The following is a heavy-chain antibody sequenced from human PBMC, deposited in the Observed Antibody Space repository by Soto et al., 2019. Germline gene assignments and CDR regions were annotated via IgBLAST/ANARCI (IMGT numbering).Heavy chain of an antibody. Sequence: ASVKVSCKISGSTLSEFSMHWVRQAPGKGLEWMGGYVPEDGNTNYAQKLQGRVTMTTDTSTSTAYMELRSLRSDATAVYYCAREGMRAAGYYFDDWGQGALVTVSS. CDR2: YVPEDGNT. CDR3: AREGMRAAGYYFDD. J-gene: IGHJ4*02. CDR1: GSTLSEFS. V-gene: IGHV1-24*01.